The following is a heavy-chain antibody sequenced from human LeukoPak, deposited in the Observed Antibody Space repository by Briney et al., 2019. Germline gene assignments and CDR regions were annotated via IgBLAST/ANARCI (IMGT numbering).Heavy chain of an antibody. D-gene: IGHD4-23*01. V-gene: IGHV4-39*01. CDR1: GGSISSSNYY. Sequence: SETLSLTCTVSGGSISSSNYYWGWIRQPPGKGLEWIGSIYYSGSTYYNPSLKSRVTISVDTSKRQFSLKLNSVTAADTAVYYCASHSSMTTVVFDYWGQGTLVTVSS. CDR2: IYYSGST. CDR3: ASHSSMTTVVFDY. J-gene: IGHJ4*02.